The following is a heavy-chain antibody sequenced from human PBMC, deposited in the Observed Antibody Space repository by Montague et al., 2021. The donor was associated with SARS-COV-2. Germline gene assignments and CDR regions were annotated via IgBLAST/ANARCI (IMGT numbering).Heavy chain of an antibody. J-gene: IGHJ3*02. CDR3: ARAAQKQYVLLWFGELLHDAFDI. V-gene: IGHV3-30-3*01. Sequence: SLRLSCAASGFTFSSYAMHWVRQAPGTGLEWVAVISYDGSNKYYXDSVKGRFTISRDNSKNTLYLQMNSLRAEDTAVYYCARAAQKQYVLLWFGELLHDAFDIWGQGTMVTVSS. D-gene: IGHD3-10*01. CDR2: ISYDGSNK. CDR1: GFTFSSYA.